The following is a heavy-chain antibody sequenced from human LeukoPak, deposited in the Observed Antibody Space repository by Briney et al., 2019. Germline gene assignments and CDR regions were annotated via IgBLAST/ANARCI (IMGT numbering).Heavy chain of an antibody. D-gene: IGHD5-12*01. Sequence: PGGSLRLSCAASGFTFSSYSMNWVRQAPGKGLEWVSSISSSSSYIYYADSVKGRFTISRDNAKNSLYLQMNSLRAEDTAVYYCARDSKGWLRFRSDYWGQGTLVTVSS. CDR3: ARDSKGWLRFRSDY. J-gene: IGHJ4*02. CDR2: ISSSSSYI. V-gene: IGHV3-21*01. CDR1: GFTFSSYS.